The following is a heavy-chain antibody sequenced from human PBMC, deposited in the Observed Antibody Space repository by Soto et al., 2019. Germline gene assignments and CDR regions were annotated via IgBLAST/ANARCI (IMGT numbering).Heavy chain of an antibody. CDR2: ISGSGGST. CDR3: AGSYCGDDCALDY. CDR1: GFTLSSYA. V-gene: IGHV3-23*01. J-gene: IGHJ4*02. D-gene: IGHD2-21*02. Sequence: EVQLLESGGGLVQPGGSLRLSCAASGFTLSSYAMSWVRQAPGKGLEWVSAISGSGGSTYYADSVKGRFTISRDNSKNTLYLQMNSLRAEDTAVYYCAGSYCGDDCALDYWGQGTLVTVSS.